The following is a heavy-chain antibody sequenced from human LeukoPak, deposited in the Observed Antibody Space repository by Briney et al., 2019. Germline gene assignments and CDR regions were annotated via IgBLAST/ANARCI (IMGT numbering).Heavy chain of an antibody. CDR1: GFTFSSYA. V-gene: IGHV3-30-3*01. Sequence: GGSLRLSCAASGFTFSSYAMHWVRQAPGKGLEWVAVISYDGSNKYYADSVKGRFTISRDNSKNTLYLQMNSLRAEDTAVYYCARAGYSSGWYRYWGQGTLVTVSS. CDR2: ISYDGSNK. D-gene: IGHD6-19*01. CDR3: ARAGYSSGWYRY. J-gene: IGHJ4*02.